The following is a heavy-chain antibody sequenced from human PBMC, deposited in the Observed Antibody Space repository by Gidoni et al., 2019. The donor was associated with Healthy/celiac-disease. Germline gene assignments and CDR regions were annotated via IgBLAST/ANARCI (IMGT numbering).Heavy chain of an antibody. Sequence: QVQLVESGGGVVQPGRSLRLSCAASGLTFSSYGMHWVRQAPGKGLEWVAVISYDGSNKYYADSVKGRFTISRDNSKNTLYLQMNSLRAEDTAVYYCAKDRVTGYYYYYYGMDVWGQGTTVTVSS. J-gene: IGHJ6*02. V-gene: IGHV3-30*18. CDR2: ISYDGSNK. D-gene: IGHD5-18*01. CDR3: AKDRVTGYYYYYYGMDV. CDR1: GLTFSSYG.